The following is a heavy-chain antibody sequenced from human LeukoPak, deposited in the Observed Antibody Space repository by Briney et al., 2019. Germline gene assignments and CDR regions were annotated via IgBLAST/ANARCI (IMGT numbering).Heavy chain of an antibody. J-gene: IGHJ4*02. V-gene: IGHV3-48*03. Sequence: GGSLRLSCAASGFTFSSYEMNWVRQAPGKGLEWVSYISSSGGTIYYADSVKGRFTISRDNAKNSLYLQMNSLRAEDTAVYYCARQLLWFGEFVGYFDYWGQGTLVTVSS. D-gene: IGHD3-10*01. CDR1: GFTFSSYE. CDR2: ISSSGGTI. CDR3: ARQLLWFGEFVGYFDY.